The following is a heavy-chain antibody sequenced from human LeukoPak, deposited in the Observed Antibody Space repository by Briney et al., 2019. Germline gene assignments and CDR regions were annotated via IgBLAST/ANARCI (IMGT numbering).Heavy chain of an antibody. CDR2: INHSGST. Sequence: SETLSLTCAVSGGSISSGGYSWSWIRQPPGKGLEWIGEINHSGSTNYNPSLKSRVTISVDTSKNQFSLKLSSVTAADTAVYYCAAYSYGYLYYFDYWGQGTLVTVSS. V-gene: IGHV4-30-2*01. D-gene: IGHD5-18*01. CDR1: GGSISSGGYS. CDR3: AAYSYGYLYYFDY. J-gene: IGHJ4*02.